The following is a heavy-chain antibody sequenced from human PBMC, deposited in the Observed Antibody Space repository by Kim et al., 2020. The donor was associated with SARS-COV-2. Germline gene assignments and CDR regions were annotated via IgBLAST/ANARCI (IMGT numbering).Heavy chain of an antibody. CDR2: ISETSIRK. CDR3: VKDHFAGQMGGF. V-gene: IGHV3-23*01. D-gene: IGHD5-12*01. J-gene: IGHJ4*02. CDR1: GLSFSDFA. Sequence: GGSLRLSCAASGLSFSDFAMAWVRQPPGKGLEWVSVISETSIRKFYAHSVKGRFTISRDDSKSTVYLQMSSLRAEDTALYYCVKDHFAGQMGGFWGQGTLVTVSS.